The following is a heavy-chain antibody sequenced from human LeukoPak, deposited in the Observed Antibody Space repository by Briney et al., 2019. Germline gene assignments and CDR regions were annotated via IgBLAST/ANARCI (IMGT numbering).Heavy chain of an antibody. CDR3: ARGNYYGMDV. CDR1: ESTFSKFW. J-gene: IGHJ6*02. D-gene: IGHD2/OR15-2a*01. V-gene: IGHV3-74*03. CDR2: INRDGSTT. Sequence: PGGSLRLSCAASESTFSKFWMHWVRQAPGKGLVWVSGINRDGSTTTYADSVKGRFTVSRDNAKNTLYLQMTSLRAEDTAVYYCARGNYYGMDVWGQGTTVTVSS.